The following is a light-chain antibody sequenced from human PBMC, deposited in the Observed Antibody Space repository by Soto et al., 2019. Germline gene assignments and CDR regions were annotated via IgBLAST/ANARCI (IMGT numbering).Light chain of an antibody. Sequence: DIRLTQSPPSLSASVGDRVTISCRASQSISTYLMWYQQKPGKAPNLLIYGASGLQNGVPSRFTGSGSGTEFSLTISGLQPEDSGTYYCQQTSITPRSFGQGPNVDI. CDR3: QQTSITPRS. CDR1: QSISTY. V-gene: IGKV1-39*01. J-gene: IGKJ1*01. CDR2: GAS.